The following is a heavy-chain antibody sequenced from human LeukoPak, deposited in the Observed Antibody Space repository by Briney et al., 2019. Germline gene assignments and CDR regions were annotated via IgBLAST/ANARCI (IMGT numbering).Heavy chain of an antibody. CDR2: IIPIFGTA. CDR1: GGTFSSYA. V-gene: IGHV1-69*05. J-gene: IGHJ6*03. Sequence: ASVKVSCTASGGTFSSYAISWVRQAPGQGLEWMGGIIPIFGTANYAQKFQGRVTITTDESTSTAYMELSSLRSENTAVYYCARGEQQLEPYYYYYYMDVWGKGTTVTVSS. D-gene: IGHD6-13*01. CDR3: ARGEQQLEPYYYYYYMDV.